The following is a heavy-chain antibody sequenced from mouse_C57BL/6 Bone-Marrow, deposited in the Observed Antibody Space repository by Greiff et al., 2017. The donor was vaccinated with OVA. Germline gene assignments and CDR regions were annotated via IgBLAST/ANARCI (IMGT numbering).Heavy chain of an antibody. Sequence: EVQLQQSGPELVKPGASVKISCKASGYTFTDYYMNWVKQSHGKSLEWIGDINPNNGGTSYNQKFKGKATLTVDKSSSTAYMELRSLTSEASAVYYCGRLTWFAYWGQGTLVTVSA. CDR1: GYTFTDYY. CDR2: INPNNGGT. J-gene: IGHJ3*01. CDR3: GRLTWFAY. V-gene: IGHV1-26*01.